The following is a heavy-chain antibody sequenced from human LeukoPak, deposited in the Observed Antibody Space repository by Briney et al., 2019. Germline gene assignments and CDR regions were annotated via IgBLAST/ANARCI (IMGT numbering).Heavy chain of an antibody. D-gene: IGHD4-17*01. CDR1: GFTFSSYA. V-gene: IGHV3-21*01. Sequence: PGGSLRLSCAASGFTFSSYAMSWVRQAPGKGLEWVSSISSSSSYIYYADSVKGRFTISRDNAKNSLYLQMNSLRAEDTAVYYCARDSATVTTDYWGQGTLVTVSS. CDR3: ARDSATVTTDY. J-gene: IGHJ4*02. CDR2: ISSSSSYI.